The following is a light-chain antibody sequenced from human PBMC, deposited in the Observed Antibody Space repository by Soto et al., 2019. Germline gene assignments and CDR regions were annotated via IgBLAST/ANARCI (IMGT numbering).Light chain of an antibody. V-gene: IGLV2-14*01. CDR3: SSYRSGSTPSVV. CDR2: DVS. J-gene: IGLJ2*01. Sequence: QSVLTQPASVSGSPGQSITISCTGTSSDVGGYNYVSWFQQHPGKAPKLMIYDVSNRPSGVSNRFSGSKSGNTASLTISGLQAEDEADYYCSSYRSGSTPSVVFGGGTKVTVL. CDR1: SSDVGGYNY.